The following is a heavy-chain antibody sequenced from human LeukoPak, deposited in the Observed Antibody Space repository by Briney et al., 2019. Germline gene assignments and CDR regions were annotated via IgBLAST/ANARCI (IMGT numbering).Heavy chain of an antibody. CDR2: IYHSGST. Sequence: PSETLSLTCTVSGYSISSGYYWGWIRQPPGKGLEWIGSIYHSGSTHYNPSLKSRITISVDTSKNQFSLRLSSVTAADTAVYYCAREGVVGATFWSRDTFDIWGQGTMVTVSS. CDR3: AREGVVGATFWSRDTFDI. V-gene: IGHV4-38-2*02. J-gene: IGHJ3*02. D-gene: IGHD1-26*01. CDR1: GYSISSGYY.